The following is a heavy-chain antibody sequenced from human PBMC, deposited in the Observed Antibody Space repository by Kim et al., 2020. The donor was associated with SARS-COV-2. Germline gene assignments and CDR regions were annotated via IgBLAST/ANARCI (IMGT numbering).Heavy chain of an antibody. CDR3: ARLPDSSGWHYYFDY. J-gene: IGHJ4*02. Sequence: GESLQISCKGSGYSFTSYWISWVRQMPGKGLEWMGRIDPSDSYTNYSPSFQGHVTISADKSISTAYLQWSSLKASDTAMYYCARLPDSSGWHYYFDYWGQGTLVTVSS. CDR2: IDPSDSYT. D-gene: IGHD6-19*01. CDR1: GYSFTSYW. V-gene: IGHV5-10-1*01.